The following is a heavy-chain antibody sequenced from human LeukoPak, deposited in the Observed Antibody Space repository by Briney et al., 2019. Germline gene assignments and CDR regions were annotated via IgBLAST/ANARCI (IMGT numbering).Heavy chain of an antibody. CDR3: AREGEMATMEGAFDI. J-gene: IGHJ3*02. CDR2: IIPIFGTA. CDR1: GGTFSSYA. V-gene: IGHV1-69*13. D-gene: IGHD5-24*01. Sequence: GASVKASCKASGGTFSSYAISWVRQAPGQGLEWMGGIIPIFGTANYAQKFQGRVTITADESTSTAYMELSSLRSEDTAVYYCAREGEMATMEGAFDIWGQGTIVTVSS.